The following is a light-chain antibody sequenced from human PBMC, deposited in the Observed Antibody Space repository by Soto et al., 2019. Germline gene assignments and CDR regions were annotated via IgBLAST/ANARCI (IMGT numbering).Light chain of an antibody. CDR3: QHRSIWPVS. CDR2: DAS. J-gene: IGKJ5*01. Sequence: EIVLKQSPSTVSLYPGERATLSCRASQSVSSYLAWYQQKPGQAPRLLIYDASNRATGIPARFSGSGSGTDFTLTISSLEPEDFAVYYCQHRSIWPVSFGQGTRLEIK. V-gene: IGKV3-11*01. CDR1: QSVSSY.